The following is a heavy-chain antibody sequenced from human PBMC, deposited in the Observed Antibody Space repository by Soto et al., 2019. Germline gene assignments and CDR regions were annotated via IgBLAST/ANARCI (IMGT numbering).Heavy chain of an antibody. Sequence: EVQLLESGGGLVQPGGSLRLSCAASGFTFSSYAMSWVRQAPGKGLEWVSAISGSGGSTYYADFVRGRFTISRDNSNNTLYLQKNGPRAEHTAVYYCARSITIFGVCEPRSPFDIWGQGTMVTDSS. V-gene: IGHV3-23*01. J-gene: IGHJ3*02. CDR3: ARSITIFGVCEPRSPFDI. D-gene: IGHD3-3*01. CDR2: ISGSGGST. CDR1: GFTFSSYA.